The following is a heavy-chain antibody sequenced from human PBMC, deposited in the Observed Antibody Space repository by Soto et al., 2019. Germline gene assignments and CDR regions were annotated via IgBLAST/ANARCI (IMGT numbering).Heavy chain of an antibody. Sequence: PGGSLRLSCAGSGFRFSDFYMAWIRQAPGKGLEWVSYISTSGTSVFYADSVKGRFTISRDDAKASLYLQMDSLRADDTAVYFCARHHIAVTAEFFDSWGRGNMVTVSS. CDR1: GFRFSDFY. V-gene: IGHV3-11*01. D-gene: IGHD6-19*01. CDR2: ISTSGTSV. CDR3: ARHHIAVTAEFFDS. J-gene: IGHJ4*01.